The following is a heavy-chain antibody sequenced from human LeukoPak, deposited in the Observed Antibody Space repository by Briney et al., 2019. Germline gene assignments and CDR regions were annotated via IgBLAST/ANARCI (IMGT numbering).Heavy chain of an antibody. CDR2: INSDGGIT. CDR1: GFTFTTYW. CDR3: ARDAVDTANAV. J-gene: IGHJ6*02. Sequence: GGSLRLSCAASGFTFTTYWMHWVRQAPGKGLVWVSHINSDGGITSYADSVKGRFTISRDNAKNTLYLQMNSLRAEDTAVYYCARDAVDTANAVWGQGTTVTVSS. V-gene: IGHV3-74*01. D-gene: IGHD5-18*01.